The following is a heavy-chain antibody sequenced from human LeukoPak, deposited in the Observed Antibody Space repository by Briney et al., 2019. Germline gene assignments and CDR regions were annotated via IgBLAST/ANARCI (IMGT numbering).Heavy chain of an antibody. CDR1: GGSFSGYY. J-gene: IGHJ4*02. V-gene: IGHV4-30-4*08. CDR2: IYYSGST. D-gene: IGHD5-24*01. CDR3: ARVSTEGDELMGPLDY. Sequence: SETLSLTCAVYGGSFSGYYWSWIRQPPGKGLEWIGYIYYSGSTYYNPSLESRVTISIDTSKNQFSLKVSSVTAADTAVYYCARVSTEGDELMGPLDYWGQGTLVTVST.